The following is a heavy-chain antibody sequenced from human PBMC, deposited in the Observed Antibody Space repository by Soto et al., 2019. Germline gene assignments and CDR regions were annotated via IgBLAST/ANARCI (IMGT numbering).Heavy chain of an antibody. D-gene: IGHD3-10*01. J-gene: IGHJ6*01. CDR2: INPNSGGT. CDR3: ARDEYDGSGTASDYYYYYGMDV. Sequence: ASVKVSCKASGYTFTGYYMHWVRQAPGQGLEWMGWINPNSGGTNYAQKFQGRVTMTRDTSISTAYMELGRLRSDDTAVYYCARDEYDGSGTASDYYYYYGMDVWGQGTTVTVSS. CDR1: GYTFTGYY. V-gene: IGHV1-2*02.